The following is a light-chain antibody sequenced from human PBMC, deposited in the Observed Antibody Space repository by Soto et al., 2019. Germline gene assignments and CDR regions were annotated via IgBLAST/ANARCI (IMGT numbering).Light chain of an antibody. J-gene: IGKJ4*01. CDR2: DAS. Sequence: EIVVTQSPATLSFSPGERATLSCRASQSVSSYLAWYQQQPGQAPRLLIYDASNRATGIPARFSGSGSGTDFTLTISSLEPEDFAVYYCQQRSIWPTFGGGTKVDIK. CDR1: QSVSSY. V-gene: IGKV3-11*01. CDR3: QQRSIWPT.